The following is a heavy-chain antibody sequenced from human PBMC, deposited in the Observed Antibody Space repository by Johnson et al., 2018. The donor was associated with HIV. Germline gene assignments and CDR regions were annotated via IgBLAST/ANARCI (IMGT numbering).Heavy chain of an antibody. CDR1: GFTFSSYW. J-gene: IGHJ3*02. CDR2: IKQDGSEK. D-gene: IGHD1-26*01. CDR3: ATSGSHFAFDI. Sequence: VQLVESGGGVVQPGRSLRLSCAASGFTFSSYWMSWVRQAPGKGLEWVANIKQDGSEKYYVDSVKGRFTISRDNAKNSLYLQMSSLRAEDTAVYYCATSGSHFAFDIWGQGTMVTVSS. V-gene: IGHV3-7*01.